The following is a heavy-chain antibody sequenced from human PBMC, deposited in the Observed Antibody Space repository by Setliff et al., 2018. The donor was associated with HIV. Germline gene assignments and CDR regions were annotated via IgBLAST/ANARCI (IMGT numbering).Heavy chain of an antibody. CDR1: GFTFHYYA. J-gene: IGHJ3*01. D-gene: IGHD3-22*01. CDR2: IAYDGGEE. CDR3: ARGGYFDSSSAGALDV. Sequence: PGGSMRLSCAASGFTFHYYAMHWVRQAPGRGLEWGALIAYDGGEEYFADSVKGRFAISRDYSRNTMHLQMNGLRPEDTAVYYCARGGYFDSSSAGALDVWGQGTLVTVSS. V-gene: IGHV3-30*09.